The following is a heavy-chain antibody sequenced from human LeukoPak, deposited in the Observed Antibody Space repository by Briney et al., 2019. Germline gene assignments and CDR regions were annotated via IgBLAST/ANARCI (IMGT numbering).Heavy chain of an antibody. CDR1: GFTFSSYS. J-gene: IGHJ4*02. D-gene: IGHD2-2*01. CDR3: ARGVPAAPRRAFDY. V-gene: IGHV3-21*01. Sequence: GGSLRLSCAASGFTFSSYSMNWVRQAPGKGLEWVSSISSSSSYIYYVDSVKGRFTISRDNAKNSLYLQMNSLRAEDTAVYYCARGVPAAPRRAFDYWGQGALVTVSS. CDR2: ISSSSSYI.